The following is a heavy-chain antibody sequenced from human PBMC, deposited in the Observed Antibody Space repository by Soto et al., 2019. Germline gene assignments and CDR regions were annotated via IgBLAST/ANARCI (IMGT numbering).Heavy chain of an antibody. D-gene: IGHD6-6*01. CDR2: ISAYNGNT. V-gene: IGHV1-18*01. CDR3: ARSGLLYSSSSHYYYYYGMDV. J-gene: IGHJ6*02. Sequence: ASVKVSCKASGYTFTSYGISWVRQAPGQGLEWMGWISAYNGNTNYAQKLQGRVTMTTDTSTSTAYMELSSLRSEDTAVYYCARSGLLYSSSSHYYYYYGMDVWGQGTTVTVSS. CDR1: GYTFTSYG.